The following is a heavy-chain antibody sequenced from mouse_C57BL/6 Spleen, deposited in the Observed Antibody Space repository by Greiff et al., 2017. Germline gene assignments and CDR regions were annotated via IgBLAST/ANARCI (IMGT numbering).Heavy chain of an antibody. CDR3: ARGYWDY. V-gene: IGHV1-76*01. J-gene: IGHJ2*01. CDR2: IYPGSGNT. Sequence: QVQLQQSGAELVRPGASVKLSCKASGYTFTDYYINWVKQRPGQGLEWIARIYPGSGNTYYNEKFKGKATLTAEKSSSTAYMQLSSLTSEDSAVYFCARGYWDYWGQGTTLTVSS. D-gene: IGHD3-1*01. CDR1: GYTFTDYY.